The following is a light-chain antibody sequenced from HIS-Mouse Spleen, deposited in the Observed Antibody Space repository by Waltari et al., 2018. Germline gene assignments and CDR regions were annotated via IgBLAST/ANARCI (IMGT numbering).Light chain of an antibody. J-gene: IGLJ1*01. CDR2: EVS. CDR1: RRNVGGYNC. V-gene: IGLV2-14*01. CDR3: SSYTSSSTYV. Sequence: QSALTHPASVSGSPGQSITISCTGPRRNVGGYNCVSWYQQHPGKAPKLMIYEVSNRPSGVSNRFSGSKSGNTASLPISGLQAEDEADYYCSSYTSSSTYVFGTGTKVTVL.